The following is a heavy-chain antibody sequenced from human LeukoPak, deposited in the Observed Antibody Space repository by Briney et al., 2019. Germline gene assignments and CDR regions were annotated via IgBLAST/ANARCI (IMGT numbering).Heavy chain of an antibody. D-gene: IGHD6-19*01. CDR3: ALFGAVAGTGFDY. CDR1: GYTFTNYT. V-gene: IGHV1-69*13. Sequence: SVKVSCKASGYTFTNYTLNWVRQAPGQGLEWMGGIIPIFGTANYAQKFQGRVTITADESTSTAYMELSSLRSEDTAVYYCALFGAVAGTGFDYWGQGTLVTVSS. J-gene: IGHJ4*02. CDR2: IIPIFGTA.